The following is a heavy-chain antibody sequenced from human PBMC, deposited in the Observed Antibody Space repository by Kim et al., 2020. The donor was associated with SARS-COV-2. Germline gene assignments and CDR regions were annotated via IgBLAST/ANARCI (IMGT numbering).Heavy chain of an antibody. V-gene: IGHV4-59*09. D-gene: IGHD5-18*01. Sequence: TNYNPSRKSRVTISVDTSKNQFSLKLSSVTAADTAVYYCARGGAMASFDYWGQGTLVTVSS. J-gene: IGHJ4*02. CDR2: T. CDR3: ARGGAMASFDY.